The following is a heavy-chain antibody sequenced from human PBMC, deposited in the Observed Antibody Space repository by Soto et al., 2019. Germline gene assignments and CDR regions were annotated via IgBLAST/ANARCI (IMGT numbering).Heavy chain of an antibody. CDR3: AKGGLWYESNSFRLNGDAFDI. D-gene: IGHD3-22*01. Sequence: GSLRLCCAASGXTLSNYCMSWVRQDPGKGLELVTVISNSGDSRNYADSVKGRFTISRDNSKNTLFLQMNILRADDTAVYYCAKGGLWYESNSFRLNGDAFDIWGQGTMLTGS. CDR1: GXTLSNYC. CDR2: ISNSGDSR. V-gene: IGHV3-23*01. J-gene: IGHJ3*02.